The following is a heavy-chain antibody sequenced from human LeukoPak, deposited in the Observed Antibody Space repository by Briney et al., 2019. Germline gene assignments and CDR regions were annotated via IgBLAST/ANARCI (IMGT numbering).Heavy chain of an antibody. V-gene: IGHV3-53*01. D-gene: IGHD6-19*01. CDR3: AFQCGCPADFDY. CDR2: IYSGGST. J-gene: IGHJ4*02. CDR1: GFTVSSNY. Sequence: GGPLRLSCAASGFTVSSNYMSWVRQAPGKGLEWVSVIYSGGSTYYADSVKGRFTISRDNSKNTLYLQMNSLRAEDTAVYYCAFQCGCPADFDYWGQGTLVTVSS.